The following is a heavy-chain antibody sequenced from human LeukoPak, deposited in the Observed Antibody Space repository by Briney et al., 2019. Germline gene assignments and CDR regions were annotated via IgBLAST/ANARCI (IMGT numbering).Heavy chain of an antibody. V-gene: IGHV1-18*01. CDR2: ISAYNGNT. Sequence: ASVKVSCKASGYTFTTYGINWVRQAPGQGLEWMGWISAYNGNTNYAQKLQGRVTMTTDTSTSTAYMELRSLRSDDTAVYYCARDVVSNYYDSSGYSSYFDYWGQGTLVTVSS. J-gene: IGHJ4*02. CDR3: ARDVVSNYYDSSGYSSYFDY. CDR1: GYTFTTYG. D-gene: IGHD3-22*01.